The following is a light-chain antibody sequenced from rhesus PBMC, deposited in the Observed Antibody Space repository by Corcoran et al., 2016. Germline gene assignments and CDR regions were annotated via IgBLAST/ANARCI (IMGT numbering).Light chain of an antibody. J-gene: IGKJ4*01. CDR3: QQYNDLLPT. CDR2: SAY. CDR1: ESVVSY. Sequence: EIVMTQSPATLSLSLGETATLSCRASESVVSYLAWYQQKPGQAPKLLVHSAYFRATGIPDRFSGSGSMTEFTLTISSLEPEDVGVYHCQQYNDLLPTFGGGTKVEIK. V-gene: IGKV3-40*03.